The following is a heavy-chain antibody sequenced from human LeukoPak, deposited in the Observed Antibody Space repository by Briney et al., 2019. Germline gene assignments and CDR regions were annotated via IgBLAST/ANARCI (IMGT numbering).Heavy chain of an antibody. J-gene: IGHJ5*02. Sequence: SETLSLTCAVSGASISSASDYWGWIRQPPGKGLEWLGSIYYGGSTYDNPSLRSRVTISVDTSKNQFSRTLTSVTAADTAVYYCARIGGGSWRNPGYWFDPWGQGNLVTVSS. CDR2: IYYGGST. CDR3: ARIGGGSWRNPGYWFDP. CDR1: GASISSASDY. D-gene: IGHD2-15*01. V-gene: IGHV4-39*01.